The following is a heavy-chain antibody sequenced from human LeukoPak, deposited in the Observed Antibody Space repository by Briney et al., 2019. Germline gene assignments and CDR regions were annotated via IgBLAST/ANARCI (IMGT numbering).Heavy chain of an antibody. Sequence: SVKVSCKASGFTFTSSAVQWVRQARGQRLEWIGWIVVGSGNTNYAQKFQERVTITRDMSTSTAYMELSSLRSEDTAVYYCARGPERSRYGSGSSWFDPWGQGTLVTVSS. V-gene: IGHV1-58*01. CDR2: IVVGSGNT. CDR1: GFTFTSSA. CDR3: ARGPERSRYGSGSSWFDP. D-gene: IGHD3-10*01. J-gene: IGHJ5*02.